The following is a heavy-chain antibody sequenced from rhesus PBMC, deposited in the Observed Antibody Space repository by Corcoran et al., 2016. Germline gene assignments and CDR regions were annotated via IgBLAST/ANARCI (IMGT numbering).Heavy chain of an antibody. CDR3: ARVPEYGSGWAWGY. CDR1: GFSLSITGTG. Sequence: QATSKESGPALVKPTQTLTLTCTFSGFSLSITGTGVGRIRQPPGKAREWLASIYWNDSKNYSTSLKSRHTIAKDTSRNQVVLTVTNVSPVDTATYCCARVPEYGSGWAWGYWGQGVLVTVSS. V-gene: IGHV2-95*01. J-gene: IGHJ4*01. CDR2: IYWNDSK. D-gene: IGHD6-31*01.